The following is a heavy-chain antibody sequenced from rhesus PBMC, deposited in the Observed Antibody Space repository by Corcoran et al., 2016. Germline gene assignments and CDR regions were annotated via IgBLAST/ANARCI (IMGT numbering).Heavy chain of an antibody. CDR1: GGSISSNW. CDR2: ISGSGGST. Sequence: QLQLQESGPGLVKPSETLSLTCAVSGGSISSNWWSWLPQPPGKGLGWIGRISGSGGSTSSNPSLKSRVTISKDTSKNQLSLNLVSVTAADTAVYYCAREGWTSYGLDSWGQGVVVTVSS. V-gene: IGHV4-173*01. CDR3: AREGWTSYGLDS. J-gene: IGHJ6*01. D-gene: IGHD1-1*01.